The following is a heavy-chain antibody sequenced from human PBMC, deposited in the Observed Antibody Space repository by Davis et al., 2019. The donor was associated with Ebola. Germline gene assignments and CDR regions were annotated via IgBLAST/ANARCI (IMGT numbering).Heavy chain of an antibody. CDR2: IYSGGST. CDR3: ARDGLGVEWLLPAYYFDY. V-gene: IGHV3-53*01. J-gene: IGHJ4*02. CDR1: GFTVSSNY. Sequence: GESLKISCAASGFTVSSNYMSWVRQAPGKGLEWVSLIYSGGSTYYTDSVKGRFTISRDNSKNTLFLQMNSLRAEDTAVYYCARDGLGVEWLLPAYYFDYWGQGTLVTVSS. D-gene: IGHD3-22*01.